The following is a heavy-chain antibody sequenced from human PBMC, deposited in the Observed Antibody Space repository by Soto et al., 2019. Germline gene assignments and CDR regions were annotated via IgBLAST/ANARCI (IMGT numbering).Heavy chain of an antibody. CDR2: IYHSGST. CDR1: GGSISSSNW. Sequence: PSETLSLTCAVSGGSISSSNWWSWVRQPPGKGLEWIGEIYHSGSTNYNTSLKSRVTISVEKSKNQFSLKLSSVTAAETAVYYCARGGGIAAAGPLEWFDPWGQGNLVTVYS. D-gene: IGHD6-13*01. V-gene: IGHV4-4*02. J-gene: IGHJ5*02. CDR3: ARGGGIAAAGPLEWFDP.